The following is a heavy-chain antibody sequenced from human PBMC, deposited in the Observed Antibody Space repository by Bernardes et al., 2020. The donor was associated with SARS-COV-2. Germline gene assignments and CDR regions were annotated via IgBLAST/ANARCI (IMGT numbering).Heavy chain of an antibody. V-gene: IGHV3-23*01. D-gene: IGHD6-19*01. CDR1: GFTFSTFA. CDR3: AAYSSGWPYFDY. CDR2: ISCSGGTT. J-gene: IGHJ4*02. Sequence: GGSLRLSCVASGFTFSTFAVSWVRQAPGKGLEWVSAISCSGGTTFYADSVKGRFTISRDNSKNTLYLQMNSLRADDTAVYYCAAYSSGWPYFDYWGQGTLVTVSS.